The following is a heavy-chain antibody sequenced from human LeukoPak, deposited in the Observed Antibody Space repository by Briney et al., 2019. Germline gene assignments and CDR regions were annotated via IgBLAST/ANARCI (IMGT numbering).Heavy chain of an antibody. D-gene: IGHD6-13*01. CDR3: ARDPVSQQLVSKEDYYYYYGMDV. V-gene: IGHV1-18*01. J-gene: IGHJ6*02. CDR2: ISAYNGNT. Sequence: ASVKVSCKASGYTFTSYGISWVRQAPGQGLEWMGWISAYNGNTNYAQKLQGRVTMTTDTSTSTAYMELRGLRSDDTAVYYCARDPVSQQLVSKEDYYYYYGMDVWGQGTTVTVSS. CDR1: GYTFTSYG.